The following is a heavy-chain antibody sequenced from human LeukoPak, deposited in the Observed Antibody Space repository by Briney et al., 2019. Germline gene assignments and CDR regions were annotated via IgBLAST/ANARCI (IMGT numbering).Heavy chain of an antibody. J-gene: IGHJ5*01. CDR1: GFSFRTYW. CDR2: LSPEGSDK. V-gene: IGHV3-7*01. D-gene: IGHD3-16*01. CDR3: ARDAYTSASDS. Sequence: GGSLRPSCAASGFSFRTYWMTWVRQAPGKGLEWVANLSPEGSDKFYVDSVKGRFTIFRDNAKSSVYLQMSSLGVEDTAVYYCARDAYTSASDSWGQGTLVSVSS.